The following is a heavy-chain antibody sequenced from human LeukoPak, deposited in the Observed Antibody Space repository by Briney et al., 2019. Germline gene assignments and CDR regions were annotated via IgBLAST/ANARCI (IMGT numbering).Heavy chain of an antibody. CDR3: ARALTIFGVVHLDY. CDR1: GGSISSYY. Sequence: SETLSLPCTVSGGSISSYYWSWIRQPPGKGLEWIGYICYSGSTNYNPSLKSRVTISVDTSKNQFSLKLSSVTAADTAVYYCARALTIFGVVHLDYWGQGTLVTVSS. V-gene: IGHV4-59*08. D-gene: IGHD3-3*01. J-gene: IGHJ4*02. CDR2: ICYSGST.